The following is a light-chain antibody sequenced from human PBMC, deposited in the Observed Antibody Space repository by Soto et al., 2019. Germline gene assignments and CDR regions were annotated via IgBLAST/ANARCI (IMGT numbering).Light chain of an antibody. CDR3: QVSDSSTDHVI. J-gene: IGLJ2*01. Sequence: SYELPQPPSVSVAPGQTARITCGGDNIGSKSVHWYQRRPGQAPVLVVYDNSDRPSGVPERFSGSNSGYTATLTISRVEAGDEADFYCQVSDSSTDHVIFGGGTKLTVL. V-gene: IGLV3-21*02. CDR1: NIGSKS. CDR2: DNS.